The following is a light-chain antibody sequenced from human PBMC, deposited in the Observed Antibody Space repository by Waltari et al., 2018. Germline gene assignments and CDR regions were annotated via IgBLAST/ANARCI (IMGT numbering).Light chain of an antibody. J-gene: IGLJ1*01. CDR1: SSDVGGYNY. Sequence: QSALTQPASVSGSPGQSITISCTGTSSDVGGYNYVSWYQQHPGKAPKLMIYDVSNQPSGVSNRFSGSKSGNTASLTISGLQAEDEADYYCSSYTSSSTFWVFGTGTKVTVL. CDR3: SSYTSSSTFWV. V-gene: IGLV2-14*03. CDR2: DVS.